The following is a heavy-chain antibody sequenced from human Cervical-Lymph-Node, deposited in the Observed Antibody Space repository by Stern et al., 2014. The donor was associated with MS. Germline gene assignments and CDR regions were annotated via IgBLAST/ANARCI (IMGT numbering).Heavy chain of an antibody. D-gene: IGHD6-13*01. CDR1: GFTFSRYA. Sequence: VHLVESGGGVVQPGRSLRLSCAVSGFTFSRYAMHWVRQAPGKGLEWVAFISYDGSDKYYAESVRGRFSISRDNSKNTVYLQVNSLGAQDTAVYYCTRQDQQLVTFDYWGQGTLVTVSS. J-gene: IGHJ4*02. V-gene: IGHV3-30-3*01. CDR3: TRQDQQLVTFDY. CDR2: ISYDGSDK.